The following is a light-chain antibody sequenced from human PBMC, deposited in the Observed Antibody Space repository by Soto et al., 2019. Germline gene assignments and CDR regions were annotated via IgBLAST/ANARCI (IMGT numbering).Light chain of an antibody. CDR3: HQTYSPPDT. V-gene: IGKV1-39*01. Sequence: DIRLSQTSYSLSASVGERVTSVCRASQSIDTHLNWYQQHPGKAPNALIYEASNLQSGVPSRFSGSGSGTDFTLTISGLQPGDSATYYCHQTYSPPDTFGQGPKGE. CDR1: QSIDTH. J-gene: IGKJ1*01. CDR2: EAS.